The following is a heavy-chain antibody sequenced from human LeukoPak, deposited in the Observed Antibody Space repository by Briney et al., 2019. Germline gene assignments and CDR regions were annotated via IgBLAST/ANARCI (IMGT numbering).Heavy chain of an antibody. CDR1: GGSISSYY. Sequence: SETLSLTCTVSGGSISSYYWSWIRQPAGKGLEWIGRIYPSGTTNYNPSLKSRVTISIDTSKNQFSLKLSSVTAADTAVYYCARDPFDFWSGSILDWGQGTLVTVSS. V-gene: IGHV4-4*07. CDR3: ARDPFDFWSGSILD. D-gene: IGHD3-3*01. J-gene: IGHJ4*02. CDR2: IYPSGTT.